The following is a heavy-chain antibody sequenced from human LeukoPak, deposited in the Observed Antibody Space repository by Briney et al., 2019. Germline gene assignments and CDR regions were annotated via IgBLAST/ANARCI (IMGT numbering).Heavy chain of an antibody. V-gene: IGHV1-18*01. D-gene: IGHD6-19*01. CDR1: GYTFNSYA. CDR3: ARSSGGGWYNEYFQH. J-gene: IGHJ1*01. CDR2: ISAYNGNT. Sequence: ASVKVSCKASGYTFNSYAISWVRQAPGQGLEWMGWISAYNGNTNYAQKVQGRVTMTTDTSTSTAYMELRSLRSDDTAVYYCARSSGGGWYNEYFQHWGLGTLVTVSS.